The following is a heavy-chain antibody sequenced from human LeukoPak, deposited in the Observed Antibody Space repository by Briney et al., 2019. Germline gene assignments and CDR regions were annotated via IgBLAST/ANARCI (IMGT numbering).Heavy chain of an antibody. Sequence: ASVKVSCKASGYTFTRYGITWVRQAPGQGLEWMGWISTYSGNTNYAQKLQGRVTMTTDTSTTTAYMELRSLRSDDTAVYYCARDPLYSSNWYVVPDYWGQGTLVTVSS. CDR1: GYTFTRYG. CDR3: ARDPLYSSNWYVVPDY. CDR2: ISTYSGNT. J-gene: IGHJ4*02. D-gene: IGHD6-13*01. V-gene: IGHV1-18*01.